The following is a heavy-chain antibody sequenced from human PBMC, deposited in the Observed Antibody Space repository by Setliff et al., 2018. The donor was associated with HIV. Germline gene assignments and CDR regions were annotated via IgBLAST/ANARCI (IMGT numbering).Heavy chain of an antibody. J-gene: IGHJ4*02. V-gene: IGHV1-69*10. CDR1: GRSFTSFA. Sequence: SVKVSCKASGRSFTSFATSWVRQAPGQGLEWMGGIMSILRIANYAQKFQGRVTITADKSTRTAYMVLGSLRSEHTAVYYCAKELSYCSGGNCYFDSWGQGTLVTVSS. CDR3: AKELSYCSGGNCYFDS. CDR2: IMSILRIA. D-gene: IGHD2-15*01.